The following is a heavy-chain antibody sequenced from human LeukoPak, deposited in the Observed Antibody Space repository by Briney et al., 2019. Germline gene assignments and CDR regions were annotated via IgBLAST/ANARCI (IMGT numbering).Heavy chain of an antibody. CDR3: ARDKYYYDSSGLWGY. CDR2: VSSSGSTI. CDR1: GFTFSDYY. D-gene: IGHD3-22*01. Sequence: GGSPRLSCAASGFTFSDYYMSWIRQAPGKGLEWVSYVSSSGSTIYYADSVKGRFTISRDNAKNSLYLQMNSLRAEDTAVYYCARDKYYYDSSGLWGYWGQGTLVTVSS. V-gene: IGHV3-11*04. J-gene: IGHJ4*02.